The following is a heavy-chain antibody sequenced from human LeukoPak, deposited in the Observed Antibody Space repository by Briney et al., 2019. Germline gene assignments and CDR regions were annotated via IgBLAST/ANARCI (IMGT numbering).Heavy chain of an antibody. D-gene: IGHD2-2*03. V-gene: IGHV3-48*02. J-gene: IGHJ3*01. CDR2: ISSSITNT. CDR1: GFPFSGYS. CDR3: TGEGGGYCTGTSCFHDAFSL. Sequence: QSGGSLRLSCGTSGFPFSGYSMSWVRQAPGKGLEWVSYISSSITNTWYADSVRGRFTISRDNAKNSLYLQMNSLRDDDTALYYCTGEGGGYCTGTSCFHDAFSLWGQGTMVTVSS.